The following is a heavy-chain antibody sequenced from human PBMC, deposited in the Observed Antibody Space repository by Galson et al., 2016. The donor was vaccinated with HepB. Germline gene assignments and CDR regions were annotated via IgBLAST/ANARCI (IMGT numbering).Heavy chain of an antibody. CDR3: VGDVALWFGDFRGWWFDP. CDR1: GYNFPYYW. D-gene: IGHD3-10*01. V-gene: IGHV5-51*01. CDR2: IYPSDSVT. Sequence: QSGAEVKKPGESLKISCEASGYNFPYYWVGWVRQMPGKGLEWMGVIYPSDSVTKYSPSFEGHVTISADKSINTVYLQWSSLKASDTATYYCVGDVALWFGDFRGWWFDPWGQGTLVTVSS. J-gene: IGHJ5*02.